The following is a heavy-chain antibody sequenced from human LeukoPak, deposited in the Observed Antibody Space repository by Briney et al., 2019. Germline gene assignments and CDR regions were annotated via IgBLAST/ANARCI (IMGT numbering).Heavy chain of an antibody. CDR1: GFTFSNYA. Sequence: GGSLRLSCAASGFTFSNYAMSWVRQAPGKGLEWLGFIRSTIYGGTTDYAASVKGRFTISRDDSKSIAYLQMNSLKTGDTAMYYCTRDYPASFDVWGQGTLVTVSS. J-gene: IGHJ3*01. CDR2: IRSTIYGGTT. V-gene: IGHV3-49*04. CDR3: TRDYPASFDV.